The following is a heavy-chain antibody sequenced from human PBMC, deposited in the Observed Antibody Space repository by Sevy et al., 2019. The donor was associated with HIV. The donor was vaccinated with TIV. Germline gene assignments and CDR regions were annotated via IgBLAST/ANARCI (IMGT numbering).Heavy chain of an antibody. CDR3: VGVVPAAIDLNWFDP. V-gene: IGHV4-39*01. CDR1: GGSIGSSSYY. Sequence: SETLSLTCTVSGGSIGSSSYYWGWIRQPPGKGLEWIGSIYYSGSTYYNPSLKSRVTISVDTSKNQFSLKLSSVTAADTAVYYCVGVVPAAIDLNWFDPWGQGTLVTVSS. CDR2: IYYSGST. D-gene: IGHD2-2*01. J-gene: IGHJ5*02.